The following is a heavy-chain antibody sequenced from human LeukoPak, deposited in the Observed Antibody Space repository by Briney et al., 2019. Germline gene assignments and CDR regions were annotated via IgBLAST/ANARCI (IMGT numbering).Heavy chain of an antibody. CDR1: GGTFSSYA. Sequence: GASAKVSCKASGGTFSSYAISWVRQAPGQGLEWMGGIIPIFGTANYAQKFQGRVTITADESTSTAYMELSSLRSKDTAVYYCARDYYDSSGYYGMLYYFDYWGQGTLVTVSS. CDR3: ARDYYDSSGYYGMLYYFDY. V-gene: IGHV1-69*13. D-gene: IGHD3-22*01. J-gene: IGHJ4*02. CDR2: IIPIFGTA.